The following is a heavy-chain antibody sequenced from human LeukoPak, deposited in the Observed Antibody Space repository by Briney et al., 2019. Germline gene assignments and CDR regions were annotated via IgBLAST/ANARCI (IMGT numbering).Heavy chain of an antibody. J-gene: IGHJ6*03. CDR1: GYTFTSYS. D-gene: IGHD6-13*01. V-gene: IGHV1-46*01. CDR3: ASPSRGAAARNYYYMDA. CDR2: INPSGGTT. Sequence: ASVKVSCKASGYTFTSYSLNWVRQAPGQGLEWMGTINPSGGTTNYAQKFQGRVTITTDESTSAAYMELSSLRSEDTAVYYCASPSRGAAARNYYYMDAWGKGTTVTVSS.